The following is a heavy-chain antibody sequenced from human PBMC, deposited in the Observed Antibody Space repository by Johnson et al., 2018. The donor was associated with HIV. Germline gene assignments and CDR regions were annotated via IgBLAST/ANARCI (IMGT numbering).Heavy chain of an antibody. CDR2: IYRGDRA. CDR1: GFTVSDKY. D-gene: IGHD6-6*01. CDR3: ARDPEIAARADAFDI. J-gene: IGHJ3*02. V-gene: IGHV3-53*01. Sequence: VQLVESGGGVAQPGRSLRLSCAASGFTVSDKYISWVRQAPGKGLEWVSVIYRGDRAYYADSVKGRFMISRDSSKNTLYLQMNRLTADDTAVYYCARDPEIAARADAFDIWGQGTMVTVSS.